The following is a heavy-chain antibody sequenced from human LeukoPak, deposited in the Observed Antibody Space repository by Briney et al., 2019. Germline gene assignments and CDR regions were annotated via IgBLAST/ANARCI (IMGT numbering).Heavy chain of an antibody. Sequence: GGSLRLSCEGSGYTFITFNTYAMIWVRQSPGKGVEWVSAISGSGDTPYYADSVKGRFTISRDSAKNSLYLQMNSLRAEDTAVYYCARGVHYWGQGTLVTVSS. CDR1: GYTFITFNTYA. CDR2: ISGSGDTP. CDR3: ARGVHY. J-gene: IGHJ4*02. V-gene: IGHV3-23*01.